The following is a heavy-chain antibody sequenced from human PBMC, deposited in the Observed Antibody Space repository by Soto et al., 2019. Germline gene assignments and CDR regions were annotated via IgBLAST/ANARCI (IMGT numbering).Heavy chain of an antibody. CDR1: GGSIISGY. CDR3: AGIRGYAGRHIDY. D-gene: IGHD5-12*01. J-gene: IGHJ4*02. V-gene: IGHV4-59*01. CDR2: ISYSGNT. Sequence: SETLSLTCTVSGGSIISGYWSWIRQPPGKGLEWIGYISYSGNTNYNPSLKSRVTMSVDTPKNQFSLRLSSVTTADTAVYYCAGIRGYAGRHIDYWGQGTLVTVSS.